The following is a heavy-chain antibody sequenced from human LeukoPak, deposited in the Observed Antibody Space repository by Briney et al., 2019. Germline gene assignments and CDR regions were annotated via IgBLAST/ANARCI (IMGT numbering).Heavy chain of an antibody. CDR3: ARGREPIVRYFDWLLPHNWFDP. CDR1: GGPISSYY. Sequence: PSETLSLTCTVSGGPISSYYWSWIRQPPGKGLEWIGYIYNSGSTNYNPSLKSRVTISVDTSKNQFSLKLSSVTAADTAVYYCARGREPIVRYFDWLLPHNWFDPWGQGTLVTVSS. D-gene: IGHD3-9*01. CDR2: IYNSGST. J-gene: IGHJ5*02. V-gene: IGHV4-59*01.